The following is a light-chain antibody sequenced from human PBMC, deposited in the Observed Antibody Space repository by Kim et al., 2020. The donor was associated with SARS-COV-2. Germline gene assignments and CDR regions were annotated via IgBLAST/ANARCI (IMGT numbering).Light chain of an antibody. Sequence: SYELTQPPSVSVSPGQTASITCSGDKLGDKYTCWYQQKPDQSPVLVIYRDSRRPSGIPERFSGSNSGNTATLTISGTQAMDEADYYCQTWDSSGVFGGGT. CDR2: RDS. CDR3: QTWDSSGV. J-gene: IGLJ2*01. CDR1: KLGDKY. V-gene: IGLV3-1*01.